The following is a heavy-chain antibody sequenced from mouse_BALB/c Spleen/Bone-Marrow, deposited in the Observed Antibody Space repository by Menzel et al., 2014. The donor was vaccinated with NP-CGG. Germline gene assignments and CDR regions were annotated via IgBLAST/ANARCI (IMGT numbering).Heavy chain of an antibody. V-gene: IGHV5-6-3*01. Sequence: ESGGGLVQPGGSLKLSCVASGFTFSSYGMSWVRQTPDKRLELVATINNNGGSTYYPDSVKGQFTISRDNAKNTLYLQMSSLKSEDTAMYYCARVYGWYFDVWGAGTTVTVSS. J-gene: IGHJ1*01. D-gene: IGHD1-1*01. CDR2: INNNGGST. CDR3: ARVYGWYFDV. CDR1: GFTFSSYG.